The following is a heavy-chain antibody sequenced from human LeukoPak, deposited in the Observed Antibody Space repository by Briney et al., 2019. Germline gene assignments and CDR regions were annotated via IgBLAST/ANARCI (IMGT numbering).Heavy chain of an antibody. CDR3: AKKWCSSTICSTWDYFDY. CDR2: ISGSGGGT. D-gene: IGHD2-2*01. V-gene: IGHV3-23*01. Sequence: GGSLRLSCGASGFTFSSYAMSWVRQAPGEGLEWVSTISGSGGGTYYADSVKGRFIISRDNSKNTLYLQMNGLRAEDTAVYYCAKKWCSSTICSTWDYFDYWGQGTLVTVSS. J-gene: IGHJ4*02. CDR1: GFTFSSYA.